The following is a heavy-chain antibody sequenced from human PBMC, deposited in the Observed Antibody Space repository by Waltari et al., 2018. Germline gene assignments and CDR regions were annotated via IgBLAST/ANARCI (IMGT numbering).Heavy chain of an antibody. CDR1: GYTFTSYD. J-gene: IGHJ6*03. V-gene: IGHV1-8*01. Sequence: QVQLVQSGAEVKKPGASVKVSCKASGYTFTSYDINWVRQATGQGLEWMGWMNPNSGNTGYAQKFQGRVTISVDTSKNQFSLKLSSVTAADTAVYYCARQEGAAAVYYYYMDVWGKGTTVTVSS. CDR3: ARQEGAAAVYYYYMDV. CDR2: MNPNSGNT. D-gene: IGHD6-13*01.